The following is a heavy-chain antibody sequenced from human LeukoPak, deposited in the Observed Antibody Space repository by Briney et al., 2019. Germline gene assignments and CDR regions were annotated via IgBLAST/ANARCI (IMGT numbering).Heavy chain of an antibody. V-gene: IGHV3-23*01. Sequence: GGSLRLSCAASGFTFSTYALSWVRQAPGKGLEWVSAISDSGGSTHYADSVKGRLTISRDNSKNTLYLQMNRPRAKDTAVYYCAKDRVSRLQLTDEYWGQGSLVTVSS. J-gene: IGHJ4*02. D-gene: IGHD1-1*01. CDR3: AKDRVSRLQLTDEY. CDR1: GFTFSTYA. CDR2: ISDSGGST.